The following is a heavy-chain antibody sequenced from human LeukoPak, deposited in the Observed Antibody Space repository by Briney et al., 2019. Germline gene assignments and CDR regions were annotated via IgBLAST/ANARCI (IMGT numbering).Heavy chain of an antibody. CDR2: IYYSGST. CDR3: ARSTTPPYFDY. D-gene: IGHD2-2*01. Sequence: SETLSLTCTVSGGSISSGGYYWSWIRQHPGRGLEWIGYIYYSGSTYYNPSLKSRVTISVDTSKNQFSLKLSSVTAADTAVYYCARSTTPPYFDYWGQGTLVTVSS. CDR1: GGSISSGGYY. J-gene: IGHJ4*02. V-gene: IGHV4-31*03.